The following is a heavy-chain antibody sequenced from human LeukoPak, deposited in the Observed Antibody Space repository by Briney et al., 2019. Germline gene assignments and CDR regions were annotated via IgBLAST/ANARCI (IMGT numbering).Heavy chain of an antibody. Sequence: ASVKVSCKASGGTFSSYAISWVRQAPGQGLEWMGRIIPIFGIANYAQKFQGRVTITADKSTSTAYMELNSLRSEDTAVYYCARDYGGNSELTFDYWGQGTLVTVSS. V-gene: IGHV1-69*04. CDR3: ARDYGGNSELTFDY. D-gene: IGHD4-23*01. CDR2: IIPIFGIA. CDR1: GGTFSSYA. J-gene: IGHJ4*02.